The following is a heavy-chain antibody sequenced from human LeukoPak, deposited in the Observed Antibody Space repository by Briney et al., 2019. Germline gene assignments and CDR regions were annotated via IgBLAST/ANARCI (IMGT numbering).Heavy chain of an antibody. CDR1: GGTISSGDYY. J-gene: IGHJ4*02. CDR3: ARVGSDYGDYFDY. CDR2: IYYSGST. D-gene: IGHD4-17*01. V-gene: IGHV4-30-4*01. Sequence: PSETLSLTCTVSGGTISSGDYYWSWIRQPPGKGLEWIGYIYYSGSTYYNPSLKSRVTISVDTSKNQFSLKLSSVTAADTAVYYCARVGSDYGDYFDYWGQGTLVTVSS.